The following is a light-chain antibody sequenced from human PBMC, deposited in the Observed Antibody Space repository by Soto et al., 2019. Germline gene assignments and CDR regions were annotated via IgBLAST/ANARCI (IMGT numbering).Light chain of an antibody. V-gene: IGKV3-20*01. Sequence: EIVLTQSPGTLSLSPGERATLSCRASQSVNNSYLAWYQQKPGQAPRLLIYGASFRAPGTPDRFSGSGSGSDFTLTITRLEPEDFAVFYCQQYSGSLPYTFGQGTKLEIK. CDR3: QQYSGSLPYT. CDR2: GAS. CDR1: QSVNNSY. J-gene: IGKJ2*01.